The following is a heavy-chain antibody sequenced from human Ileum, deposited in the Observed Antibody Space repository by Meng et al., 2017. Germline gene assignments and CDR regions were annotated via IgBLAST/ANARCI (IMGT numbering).Heavy chain of an antibody. CDR3: ARDVSVSSNYLDTFDL. V-gene: IGHV3-7*01. J-gene: IGHJ3*01. D-gene: IGHD5-24*01. CDR1: GFTFTSYW. CDR2: INQDGSEN. Sequence: GGSLRLSCVASGFTFTSYWMSWVRQAPGKGLEWVASINQDGSENYFVDSVKGRFTISRDNAKNSLYLQMNSLRAEDTAVYFCARDVSVSSNYLDTFDLWGQGTTVTVSS.